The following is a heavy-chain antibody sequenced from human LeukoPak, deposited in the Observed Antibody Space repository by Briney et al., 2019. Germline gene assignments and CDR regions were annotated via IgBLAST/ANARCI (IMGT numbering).Heavy chain of an antibody. V-gene: IGHV3-21*01. D-gene: IGHD3-10*01. CDR2: ISSSSSYI. CDR1: GFTFSSYS. Sequence: PGGSLRLSCAASGFTFSSYSMNWVRQAPGKGLEWVSSISSSSSYIYYADSVKGRFTISRDNAKNSLYLQMNSLRAEDTAVYYCARDSAPLDDFDYWGQGTLVTVSS. CDR3: ARDSAPLDDFDY. J-gene: IGHJ4*02.